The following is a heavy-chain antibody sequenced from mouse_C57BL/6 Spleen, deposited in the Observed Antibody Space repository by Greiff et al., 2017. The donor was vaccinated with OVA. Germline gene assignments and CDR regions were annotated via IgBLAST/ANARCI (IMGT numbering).Heavy chain of an antibody. CDR2: IRSKSNNYAT. J-gene: IGHJ2*01. V-gene: IGHV10-1*01. D-gene: IGHD1-1*01. Sequence: EVQGVESGGGLVQPKGSLKLSCAASGFSFNTYAMNWVRQAPGKGLEWVARIRSKSNNYATYYADSVKDRFTISRDDSESMLYLQMNNLKTEDTAMYYCVRHVDTTVGYFDYWGQGTTLTVSS. CDR1: GFSFNTYA. CDR3: VRHVDTTVGYFDY.